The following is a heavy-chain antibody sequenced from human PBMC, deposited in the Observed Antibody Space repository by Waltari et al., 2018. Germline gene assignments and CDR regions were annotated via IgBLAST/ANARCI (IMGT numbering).Heavy chain of an antibody. V-gene: IGHV3-53*01. CDR1: GFTVSSFY. Sequence: VHVEESGGGLMQPGGSLRLSCAASGFTVSSFYMAWVRQAPGKGLEWVSLIYSGGDTYYAASVKCRFTISRDNSKNMVFLQMNSLRADDTAVYYCARETGVAVAGYGLDIWGQGTTVTVSS. J-gene: IGHJ6*02. D-gene: IGHD2-15*01. CDR2: IYSGGDT. CDR3: ARETGVAVAGYGLDI.